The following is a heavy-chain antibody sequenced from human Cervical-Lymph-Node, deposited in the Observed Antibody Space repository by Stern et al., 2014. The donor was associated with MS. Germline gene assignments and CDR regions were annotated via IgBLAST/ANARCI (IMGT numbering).Heavy chain of an antibody. J-gene: IGHJ4*02. CDR3: ARDDRGSSWYRFDF. D-gene: IGHD6-13*01. V-gene: IGHV4-31*03. CDR2: IYDRGST. Sequence: QVQLQESGPGVAKPSQTLSLTCTVSGGSISTCGYYWTRIPQQPEKGLEWIGYIYDRGSTYYNPSLKSRVTMSLDTSKNQFSLNLSSVTAADTAIYYCARDDRGSSWYRFDFWGQGTLVTVSS. CDR1: GGSISTCGYY.